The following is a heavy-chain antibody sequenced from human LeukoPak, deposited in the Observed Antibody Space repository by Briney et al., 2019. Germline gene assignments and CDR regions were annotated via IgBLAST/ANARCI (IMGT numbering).Heavy chain of an antibody. D-gene: IGHD3-22*01. CDR3: ARGYDSSGYPFDAFDI. CDR2: IYYSGST. J-gene: IGHJ3*02. CDR1: GGSISSYY. V-gene: IGHV4-59*01. Sequence: SETLSLTCTVSGGSISSYYWSWIRQPPGKGLEWIGYIYYSGSTNYNPSLKSRVTISVDTSKNQFSLKLSSVTAADTAVYYCARGYDSSGYPFDAFDIWGQGTMVIVSS.